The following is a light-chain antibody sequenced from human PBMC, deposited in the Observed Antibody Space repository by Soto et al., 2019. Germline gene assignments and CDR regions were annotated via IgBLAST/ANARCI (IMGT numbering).Light chain of an antibody. Sequence: EIVLTQSPGTLSLSPGERATLSCRASQSVSSSWLAWYQQKPGQAPRLLIYGVSSRATGVPDRFSGSVSGTDFTLTISRLEPEDSAVFYCQQYGGPPWTFGQGTKVDIK. CDR2: GVS. V-gene: IGKV3-20*01. CDR3: QQYGGPPWT. J-gene: IGKJ1*01. CDR1: QSVSSSW.